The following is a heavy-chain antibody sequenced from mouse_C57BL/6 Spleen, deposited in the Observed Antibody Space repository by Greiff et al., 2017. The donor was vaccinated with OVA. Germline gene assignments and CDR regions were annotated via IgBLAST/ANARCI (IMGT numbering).Heavy chain of an antibody. Sequence: EVKVEESGPGLVKPSQSLSLTCSVTGYSITSGYYWNWIRQFPGNKLEWMGYISYDGSNNYNPSLKNRISTTRDTSKNQFFLKLNSVTTEDTATYYCATIYDGYPFDYWGQGTTLTVSS. CDR1: GYSITSGYY. D-gene: IGHD2-3*01. J-gene: IGHJ2*01. CDR3: ATIYDGYPFDY. V-gene: IGHV3-6*01. CDR2: ISYDGSN.